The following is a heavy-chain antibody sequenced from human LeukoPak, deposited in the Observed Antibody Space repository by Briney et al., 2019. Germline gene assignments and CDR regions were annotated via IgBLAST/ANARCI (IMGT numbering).Heavy chain of an antibody. CDR2: IYHSGST. V-gene: IGHV4-38-2*02. CDR1: GYSISYGYY. D-gene: IGHD3-10*01. J-gene: IGHJ5*02. Sequence: SETLSLTCAVTGYSISYGYYWGWIRQPPGKGLEWIGSIYHSGSTYYKPSLKSRVTISVDTSKTQFSLNLGSVTAADTAVYYCARDLRSGSYLNWFDPWGQGTLVTVSS. CDR3: ARDLRSGSYLNWFDP.